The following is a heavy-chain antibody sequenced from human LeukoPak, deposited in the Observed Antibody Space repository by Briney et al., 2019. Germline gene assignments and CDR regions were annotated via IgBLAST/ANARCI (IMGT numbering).Heavy chain of an antibody. CDR2: INPNSGGT. J-gene: IGHJ4*02. Sequence: ASVKVSCKASGYTFTGYYMHWVPQAPGQGLEWMGWINPNSGGTNYAQKFQGRVTMTRDTSISTAYMELSRLRSDDTAVYYCARDMVEMATTNVDYWGQGTLVTVSS. V-gene: IGHV1-2*02. CDR1: GYTFTGYY. CDR3: ARDMVEMATTNVDY. D-gene: IGHD5-24*01.